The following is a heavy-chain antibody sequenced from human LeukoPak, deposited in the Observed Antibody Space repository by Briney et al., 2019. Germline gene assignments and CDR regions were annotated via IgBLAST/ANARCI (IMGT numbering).Heavy chain of an antibody. V-gene: IGHV3-23*01. J-gene: IGHJ4*02. CDR1: GFIFSDYA. Sequence: GGSLRLSCAAPGFIFSDYAMSWVRQAPGKGLEWVSTVHGHNYYADSVKGRFTISRDNSRSTLYLQMDDLRAEDTAVYYCTKDQPGDGYSSIWGRGTLVTVSS. D-gene: IGHD5-24*01. CDR2: VHGHN. CDR3: TKDQPGDGYSSI.